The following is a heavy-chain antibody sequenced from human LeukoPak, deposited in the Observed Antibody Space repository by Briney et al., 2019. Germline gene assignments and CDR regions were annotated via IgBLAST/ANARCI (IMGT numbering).Heavy chain of an antibody. CDR3: ARDSYHSHTACDI. Sequence: ASVKVSCKASGYTFTSYAISWVRQAPGQGLEWMGWIGAYNGNTNYAQKLQGRVAMTTDTSTSTAYMELRSLRSDDTAVYYCARDSYHSHTACDIWGQGTMVTVSS. CDR1: GYTFTSYA. J-gene: IGHJ3*02. V-gene: IGHV1-18*01. CDR2: IGAYNGNT. D-gene: IGHD5-18*01.